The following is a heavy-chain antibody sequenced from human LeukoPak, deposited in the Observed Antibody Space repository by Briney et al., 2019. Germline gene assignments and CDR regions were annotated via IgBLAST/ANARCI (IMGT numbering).Heavy chain of an antibody. CDR1: EYTFTGYY. D-gene: IGHD3-10*01. CDR3: ARETGTEERYFDY. V-gene: IGHV1-2*02. CDR2: INPKSGGT. J-gene: IGHJ4*02. Sequence: GASVKVSCKTSEYTFTGYYIHWVRQAPGQGLEWMGWINPKSGGTNYAQKFRGRVTMTKDTSINTAYMELSSLRSDDTAVYYCARETGTEERYFDYWGQGTLVTISS.